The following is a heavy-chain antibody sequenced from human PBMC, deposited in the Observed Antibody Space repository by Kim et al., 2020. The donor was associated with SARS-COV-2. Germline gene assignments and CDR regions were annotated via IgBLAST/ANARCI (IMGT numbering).Heavy chain of an antibody. CDR2: ISSNGGST. D-gene: IGHD1-26*01. V-gene: IGHV3-64D*09. Sequence: GGSLRLSCSASGFTFSSYAMHWVRQAPGKGLEYVSAISSNGGSTYYADSVKGRFTISRDNSKNTLYLQMSSLRAEDTAVYYCVKLLAGNLVGAPGADAFDIWGQGTMVTVSS. CDR1: GFTFSSYA. J-gene: IGHJ3*02. CDR3: VKLLAGNLVGAPGADAFDI.